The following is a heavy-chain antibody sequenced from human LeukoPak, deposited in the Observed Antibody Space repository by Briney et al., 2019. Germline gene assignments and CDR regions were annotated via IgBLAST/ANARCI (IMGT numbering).Heavy chain of an antibody. CDR2: ISGRGGST. D-gene: IGHD3-10*01. V-gene: IGHV3-23*01. CDR3: AKDQQYYYGSGSYYRY. J-gene: IGHJ4*02. Sequence: PGGSLRLSCAASGFTFSSYAMSWVRQAPGKGLEWVSAISGRGGSTYYADSVKGRFTISRDNSKNTLYLQMNSLRAEDTAVYYCAKDQQYYYGSGSYYRYWGQGTLVTVSS. CDR1: GFTFSSYA.